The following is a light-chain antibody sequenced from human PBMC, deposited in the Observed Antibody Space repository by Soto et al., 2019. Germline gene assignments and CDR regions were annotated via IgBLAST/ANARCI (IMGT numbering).Light chain of an antibody. J-gene: IGKJ4*01. CDR2: WAS. V-gene: IGKV4-1*01. CDR3: QQYYSTPLT. Sequence: DIVMTQSPDSLAVSLGERATINCKSSQSVLSSSNNKNYLAWYQQKPGHPPELLIFWASTRESGVPDRFSGSGSGTDFTLTISSLQAEDVAVYYCQQYYSTPLTFGGGTKVDI. CDR1: QSVLSSSNNKNY.